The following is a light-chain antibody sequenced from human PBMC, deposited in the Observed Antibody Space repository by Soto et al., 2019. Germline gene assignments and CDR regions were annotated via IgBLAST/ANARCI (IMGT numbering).Light chain of an antibody. V-gene: IGKV3D-11*01. Sequence: VVLAQFTTTRSVWPGNGATLPRRASQGLSRNVAWYQQKPGQAPRLLIYDTSNRATGIPARFSGSGSGTDFTLTINNLDPEDFAVYYCQQRSNWPITFGQGTRLEIK. CDR2: DTS. J-gene: IGKJ5*01. CDR1: QGLSRN. CDR3: QQRSNWPIT.